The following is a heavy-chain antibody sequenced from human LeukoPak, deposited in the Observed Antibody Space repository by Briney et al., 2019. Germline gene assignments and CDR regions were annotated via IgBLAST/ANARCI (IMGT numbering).Heavy chain of an antibody. Sequence: PGGSLRLSCAASGFTFSSDEMNWVRQAPGKGLGWVSSMSGGGGVTYYADSVKGRFTISRDNARNSLYLQMSSLRAEDTAVYYCARSSSESYGSSWYHYCGMDVWGQGTAVTVSS. J-gene: IGHJ6*02. CDR3: ARSSSESYGSSWYHYCGMDV. D-gene: IGHD6-13*01. V-gene: IGHV3-48*03. CDR2: MSGGGGVT. CDR1: GFTFSSDE.